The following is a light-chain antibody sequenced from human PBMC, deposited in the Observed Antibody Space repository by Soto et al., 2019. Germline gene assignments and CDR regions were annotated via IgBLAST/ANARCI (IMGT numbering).Light chain of an antibody. CDR3: SEYTDSSTLV. CDR1: MRDVGAYNL. Sequence: QSVLTQPASVSGSAGQSITISCSGTMRDVGAYNLASWYQHHPGTAPTLIIYEVRNRPSGISSRFSGSRSGNTASLPISGLQPEDEGDYYCSEYTDSSTLVFGGGTKLTVL. J-gene: IGLJ3*02. CDR2: EVR. V-gene: IGLV2-14*01.